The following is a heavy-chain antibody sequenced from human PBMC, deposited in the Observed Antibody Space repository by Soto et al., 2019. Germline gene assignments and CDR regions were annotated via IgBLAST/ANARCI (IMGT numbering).Heavy chain of an antibody. Sequence: SETLSLTCAVNGGSLSGYYWSWIRQSPGKGLEWIGEINHRGSSDYNPSLKSRVTLSIDASMNHVTLGLTSVTPEDTAVYYCTGITSFRGMDVWGQGTPVTVSS. D-gene: IGHD3-10*01. V-gene: IGHV4-34*01. CDR1: GGSLSGYY. CDR2: INHRGSS. J-gene: IGHJ6*02. CDR3: TGITSFRGMDV.